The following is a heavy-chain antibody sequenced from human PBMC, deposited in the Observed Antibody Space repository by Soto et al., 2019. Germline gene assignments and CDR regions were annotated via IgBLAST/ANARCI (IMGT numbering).Heavy chain of an antibody. Sequence: DVQLLESGGGLVQPGGSLRLSCAASGFTFSNYAMTWVRQAPGKGLEWVSAISGVGGSTFYADSVKGRFTISRDNSKNALYLQMNTLTTEYTAVYYCARVYGGIAAAGYFDYWGQGTLGTVS. J-gene: IGHJ4*02. CDR3: ARVYGGIAAAGYFDY. CDR2: ISGVGGST. CDR1: GFTFSNYA. V-gene: IGHV3-23*01. D-gene: IGHD6-13*01.